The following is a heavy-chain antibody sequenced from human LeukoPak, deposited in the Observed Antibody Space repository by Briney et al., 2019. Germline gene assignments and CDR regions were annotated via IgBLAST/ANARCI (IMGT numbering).Heavy chain of an antibody. D-gene: IGHD5-24*01. J-gene: IGHJ5*02. CDR1: GGSFSGYY. Sequence: SETLSLTCAVYGGSFSGYYWSWIRQPPGKGLGWIGEINHSGSTNYNPSLKSRVTISVDTSKNQFSLKLSSVTAADTAVYYCARDGRWLQKGENWFDPWGQGTLVTVSS. V-gene: IGHV4-34*01. CDR3: ARDGRWLQKGENWFDP. CDR2: INHSGST.